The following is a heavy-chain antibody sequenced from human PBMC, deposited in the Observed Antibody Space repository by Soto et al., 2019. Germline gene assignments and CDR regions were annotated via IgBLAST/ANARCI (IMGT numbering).Heavy chain of an antibody. CDR1: GFTFTRYS. Sequence: PGGSLRLSCAASGFTFTRYSMNWVRQAPGKGLEWVSSISSTTNYIYYADSMKGRFTASRDNAKNSVYLEVNSLSAEDTAVYYCARESEDLTSNFDYWGQGTLVTVSS. V-gene: IGHV3-21*01. CDR2: ISSTTNYI. CDR3: ARESEDLTSNFDY. J-gene: IGHJ4*02.